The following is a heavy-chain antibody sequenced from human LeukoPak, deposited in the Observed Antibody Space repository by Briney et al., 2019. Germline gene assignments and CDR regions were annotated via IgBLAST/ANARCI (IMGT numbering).Heavy chain of an antibody. D-gene: IGHD3-10*01. V-gene: IGHV1-2*02. CDR3: ARDLANYYGSGSYGY. CDR1: GYTFTGYY. CDR2: INPNSGGT. Sequence: ASVKVSCKASGYTFTGYYMRWVRQAPGQGLEWMGWINPNSGGTNYAQKFQGRVTMTRDTSISTAYMELSRLRSDDTAVYYCARDLANYYGSGSYGYWGQGTLVTVSS. J-gene: IGHJ4*02.